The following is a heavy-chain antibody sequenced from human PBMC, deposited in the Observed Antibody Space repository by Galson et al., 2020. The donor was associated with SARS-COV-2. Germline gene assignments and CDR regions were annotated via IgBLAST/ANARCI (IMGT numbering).Heavy chain of an antibody. Sequence: KIGESLKIYCTGSGYSFTSYWIGWVRQMPGKGLEWMGILYPGDSDTRYSPSFQGQVTISADKSSSTAYLQWSSLKASDTAMYYCARRGYYDSSGYYAWYFDYWGQGTLVTVSS. CDR1: GYSFTSYW. D-gene: IGHD3-22*01. V-gene: IGHV5-51*01. J-gene: IGHJ4*02. CDR2: LYPGDSDT. CDR3: ARRGYYDSSGYYAWYFDY.